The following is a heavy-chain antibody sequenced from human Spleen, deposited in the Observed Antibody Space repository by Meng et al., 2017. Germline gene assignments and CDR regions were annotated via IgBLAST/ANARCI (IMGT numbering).Heavy chain of an antibody. CDR1: GGSISNDNW. D-gene: IGHD1-1*01. J-gene: IGHJ3*02. V-gene: IGHV4-4*02. Sequence: VQLQVSGPGLGKPSGTLSIPCAVSGGSISNDNWWSWVRQPPGKGLEWIGEIYHSGGTYYNPSLKSRVTMSVDKSKNQFSLKLSSVTAADTAVFYCAACTKRYDNTDAFDIWGQGTMVTVSS. CDR3: AACTKRYDNTDAFDI. CDR2: IYHSGGT.